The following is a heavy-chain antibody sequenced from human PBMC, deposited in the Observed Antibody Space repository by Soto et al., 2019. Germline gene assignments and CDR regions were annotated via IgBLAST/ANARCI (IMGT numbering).Heavy chain of an antibody. CDR1: GVTCNSQD. CDR3: ATSEGRDGYSFDY. Sequence: SVKVSCKASGVTCNSQDMRWVVQAPVQGRDGMGGIIPMFGTPHYAEKFQDRVTITADESTGTAYLELSSLTSEDTAVYYCATSEGRDGYSFDYWGPGTLVTVSS. D-gene: IGHD5-12*01. J-gene: IGHJ4*02. CDR2: IIPMFGTP. V-gene: IGHV1-69*13.